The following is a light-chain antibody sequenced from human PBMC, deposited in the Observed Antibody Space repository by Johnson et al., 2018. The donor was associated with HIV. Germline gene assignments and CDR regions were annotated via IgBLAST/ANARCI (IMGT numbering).Light chain of an antibody. CDR2: ENN. J-gene: IGLJ1*01. CDR3: GTWDSRLSAVYV. Sequence: QSVLTQPPSVSAAPGQKVTISCSGSSSNIGNNYVSWYQQLPGTAPKLLIYENNKRPSGIPDRFSGSKSGTSATLGITGLQTGDEADYYCGTWDSRLSAVYVFRTRTKVTVL. CDR1: SSNIGNNY. V-gene: IGLV1-51*02.